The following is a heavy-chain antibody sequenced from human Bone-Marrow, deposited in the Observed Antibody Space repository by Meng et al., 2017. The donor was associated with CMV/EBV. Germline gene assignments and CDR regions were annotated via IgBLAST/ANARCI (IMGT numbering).Heavy chain of an antibody. V-gene: IGHV4-30-4*08. J-gene: IGHJ6*02. D-gene: IGHD6-13*01. CDR3: ARGNSSSWYFPPYYYGMDV. CDR2: IYYSGST. Sequence: SETLSLTCTVSGGSISSGDYYWSWIRQPPGKGLEWIGYIYYSGSTYYNPSLKSRVTISVDTSKNQFSLKLSSVTAADTAVYYCARGNSSSWYFPPYYYGMDVWGQGTTVTVSS. CDR1: GGSISSGDYY.